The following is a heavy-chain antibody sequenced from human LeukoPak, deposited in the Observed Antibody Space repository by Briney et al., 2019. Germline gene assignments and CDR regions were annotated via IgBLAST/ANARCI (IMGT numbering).Heavy chain of an antibody. D-gene: IGHD4-17*01. J-gene: IGHJ4*02. CDR1: GFTVSSNY. CDR3: ARVDYGDYYFDY. V-gene: IGHV3-53*01. Sequence: GGSLRLSCAASGFTVSSNYMSWVRQAPGKGLEWVSVIYSGGSTYYADSVKGRFTISRDNSKNTLYLQMNSLRAEDTAVCYCARVDYGDYYFDYWGQGTLVTVSS. CDR2: IYSGGST.